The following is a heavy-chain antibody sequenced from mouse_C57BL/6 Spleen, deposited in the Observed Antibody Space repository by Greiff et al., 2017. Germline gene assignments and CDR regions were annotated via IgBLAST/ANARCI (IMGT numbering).Heavy chain of an antibody. J-gene: IGHJ4*01. Sequence: VQLKQPGAELVKPGASVKMSCKASGYTFTSYWITWVKQSPGQGLEWIGDIYPGSGSTNYNEKFKSKATLTVDTSSSTAYMQLSSLTSEDSAVYVCERARDGSIYYYAMDYWGQGTSVTVSS. CDR2: IYPGSGST. V-gene: IGHV1-55*01. CDR1: GYTFTSYW. CDR3: ERARDGSIYYYAMDY. D-gene: IGHD2-3*01.